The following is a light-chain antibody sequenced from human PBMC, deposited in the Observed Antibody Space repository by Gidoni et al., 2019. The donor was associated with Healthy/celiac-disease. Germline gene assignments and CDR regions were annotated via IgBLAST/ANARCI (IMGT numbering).Light chain of an antibody. Sequence: DIQMTQSPSTLSASVGDRVTITCRASQSISSWLSWYQQKPGKAPQLLFYKSSSLESGVPSRFSGSGSGTEFTLTISSLPPDDFATYYCQQYNSYPWTFGQGTKVEIK. CDR2: KSS. CDR3: QQYNSYPWT. CDR1: QSISSW. J-gene: IGKJ1*01. V-gene: IGKV1-5*03.